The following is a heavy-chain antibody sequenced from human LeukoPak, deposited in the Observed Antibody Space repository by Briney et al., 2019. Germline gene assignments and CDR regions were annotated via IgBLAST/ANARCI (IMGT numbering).Heavy chain of an antibody. CDR3: AKKYSGSYLSDFDS. J-gene: IGHJ4*02. Sequence: TGGSLRLSCAASGFIFRNYAMGWVRQAPGKGLEWVSSISGSDGSTYYADSVKGRFTLSRDNSKNTVGLQMNSLRAEDTAVYYCAKKYSGSYLSDFDSWGQGTLVTVSS. CDR1: GFIFRNYA. V-gene: IGHV3-23*01. CDR2: ISGSDGST. D-gene: IGHD1-26*01.